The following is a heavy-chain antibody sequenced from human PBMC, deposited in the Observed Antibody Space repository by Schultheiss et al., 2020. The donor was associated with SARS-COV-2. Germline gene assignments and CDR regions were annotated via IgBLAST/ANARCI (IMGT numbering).Heavy chain of an antibody. CDR2: ISGSGGST. V-gene: IGHV3-23*01. Sequence: GESLKISCAASGFTFSNAWMSWVRQAPGKGLEWVSAISGSGGSTYYADSVKGRFTISRDNSKNTVYLQMNSLRAEDTAVYYCAKAFTRWGQGTLVTVSS. J-gene: IGHJ4*02. D-gene: IGHD2-15*01. CDR1: GFTFSNAW. CDR3: AKAFTR.